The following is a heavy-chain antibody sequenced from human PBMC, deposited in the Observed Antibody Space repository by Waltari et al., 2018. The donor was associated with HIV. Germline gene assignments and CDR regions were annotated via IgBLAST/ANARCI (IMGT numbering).Heavy chain of an antibody. CDR1: GYTFTSYA. D-gene: IGHD3-10*01. CDR2: INAGNGNT. Sequence: QVQLVQSGAEVKKPGASVKVSCKASGYTFTSYAMHWARQAPGQRLEWMGWINAGNGNTKYSQKFQGRVTITRDTSASTAYMELSSLRSEDTAVYYCARPDYGSGSQRYGFFDYWGQGTLVTVSS. CDR3: ARPDYGSGSQRYGFFDY. V-gene: IGHV1-3*01. J-gene: IGHJ4*02.